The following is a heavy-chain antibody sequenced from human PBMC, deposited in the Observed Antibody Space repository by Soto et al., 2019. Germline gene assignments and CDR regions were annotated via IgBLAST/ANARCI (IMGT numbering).Heavy chain of an antibody. CDR1: GYTFTSYA. D-gene: IGHD2-15*01. J-gene: IGHJ6*02. V-gene: IGHV1-3*01. CDR2: INAGNGNT. Sequence: VASVKVSCKASGYTFTSYAMHWVRQAPGQRLEWMGWINAGNGNTKYSQKFQGRVTITRDTSASTAYMELSSLRSEDTAVYYCARERADIVVVVAATQRYYYGMDVWGQGTTVTVSS. CDR3: ARERADIVVVVAATQRYYYGMDV.